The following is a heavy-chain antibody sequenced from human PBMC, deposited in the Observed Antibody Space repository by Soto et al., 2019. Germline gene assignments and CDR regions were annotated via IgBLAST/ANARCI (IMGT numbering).Heavy chain of an antibody. CDR1: GFTFSSYE. CDR2: ISYDRSSN. CDR3: AREDGDDFQYGMDF. V-gene: IGHV3-30-3*01. Sequence: QVQVVESGGGVVQPGRSLRLSCAASGFTFSSYEMHWVRQAPGKGLEWVAVISYDRSSNYYADSVKGRFTISRDKSKNTLSLQMNSLRAEDTAVYYCAREDGDDFQYGMDFWGQGTTVTVSS. J-gene: IGHJ6*02. D-gene: IGHD4-17*01.